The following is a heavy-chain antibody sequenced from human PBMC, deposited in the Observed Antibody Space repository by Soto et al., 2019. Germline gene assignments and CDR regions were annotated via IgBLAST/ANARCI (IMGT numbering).Heavy chain of an antibody. Sequence: QVQLQESGPGLVKPSQTLSLTCTVSGGSISSGDYYWSWIRQHPGKGLEWIGYIYYSGSTYYNPSLKRRVTISVDTSKNQFSLKLSSVTAADTAVYYCARWYYDNSGYYLFDYWGQGTLVTVSS. V-gene: IGHV4-31*03. CDR3: ARWYYDNSGYYLFDY. J-gene: IGHJ4*02. D-gene: IGHD3-22*01. CDR2: IYYSGST. CDR1: GGSISSGDYY.